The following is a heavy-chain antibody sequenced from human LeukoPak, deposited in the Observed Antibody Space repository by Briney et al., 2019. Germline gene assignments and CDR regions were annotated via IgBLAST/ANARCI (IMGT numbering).Heavy chain of an antibody. Sequence: ASVKVSCKASGYTFTSYAMHWVRQAPGQRLEWMGWINAGNGNTKYSQKFQGRVTMTTDTSTSTAYMELRSLRSDDTAVYYCARDSTLRGYRTNGVCPSGYWGQGTLVTVSS. CDR3: ARDSTLRGYRTNGVCPSGY. D-gene: IGHD2-8*01. CDR2: INAGNGNT. V-gene: IGHV1-3*01. J-gene: IGHJ4*02. CDR1: GYTFTSYA.